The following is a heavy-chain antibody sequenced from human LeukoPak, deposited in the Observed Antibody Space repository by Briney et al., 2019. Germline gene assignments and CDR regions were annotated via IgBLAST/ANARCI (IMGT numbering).Heavy chain of an antibody. Sequence: PGGSLRLSCAASGFTFSSYAMHWVRQAPGKGLEWVAVISYDGSNKYYADSVKGRFTISRDNSKNTLYLQMNSLRAEDTAVYYCARGRWDYYDSSGLYYFDYWGQGTLVTVS. CDR3: ARGRWDYYDSSGLYYFDY. J-gene: IGHJ4*02. D-gene: IGHD3-22*01. CDR1: GFTFSSYA. V-gene: IGHV3-30-3*01. CDR2: ISYDGSNK.